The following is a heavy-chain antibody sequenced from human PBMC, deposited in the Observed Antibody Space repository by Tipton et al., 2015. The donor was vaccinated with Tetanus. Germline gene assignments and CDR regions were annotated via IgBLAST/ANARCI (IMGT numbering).Heavy chain of an antibody. CDR3: ARRSLTNYCGDF. Sequence: SLRLSCAASGFTSESHYMHWVRQTPGKGLVWISRINPAGRRTNYADSVKGRFTISRDHAKNPVYLQMNSLRAEDTAVYFCARRSLTNYCGDFWGQGTPGTVS. D-gene: IGHD1-1*01. CDR2: INPAGRRT. CDR1: GFTSESHY. V-gene: IGHV3-74*01. J-gene: IGHJ6*02.